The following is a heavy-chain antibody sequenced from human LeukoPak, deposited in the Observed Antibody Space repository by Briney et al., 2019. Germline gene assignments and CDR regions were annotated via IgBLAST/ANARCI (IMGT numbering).Heavy chain of an antibody. D-gene: IGHD3-22*01. Sequence: RSGGSLRLSCAASGFTFSSYAMHWVRQAPVKGLEWVAVISYDGSNKYYADSVKGRFTISRDNSKNTLYLQMNSLRAEDTAVYYCARSTYYYDSSGYNYWGQGTLVTVSS. CDR2: ISYDGSNK. CDR3: ARSTYYYDSSGYNY. J-gene: IGHJ4*02. V-gene: IGHV3-30-3*01. CDR1: GFTFSSYA.